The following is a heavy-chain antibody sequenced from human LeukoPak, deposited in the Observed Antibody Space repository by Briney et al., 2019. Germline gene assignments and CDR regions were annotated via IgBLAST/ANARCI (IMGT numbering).Heavy chain of an antibody. Sequence: ASVKVSCTASGYTFTSYGISWVRQAPGQGLEWMGWISAYNGNTNYAQKLQGRVTMTTDTSTSTAYMELRSLRSDDTAVYYCARDARGAAAADDPFDIWGQGTMVTVSS. J-gene: IGHJ3*02. CDR3: ARDARGAAAADDPFDI. CDR1: GYTFTSYG. V-gene: IGHV1-18*01. CDR2: ISAYNGNT. D-gene: IGHD6-13*01.